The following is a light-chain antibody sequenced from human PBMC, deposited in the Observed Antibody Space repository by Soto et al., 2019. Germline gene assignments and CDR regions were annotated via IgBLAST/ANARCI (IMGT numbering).Light chain of an antibody. V-gene: IGLV2-14*01. CDR3: SSYTSSSTAV. CDR1: SSDVGGYNY. J-gene: IGLJ7*01. Sequence: ALTQPASVSGSPGQSITISCTGTSSDVGGYNYVSWYQQHPGKAPKLMIYEVSNRPSGVSNRFSGSKSGNTASLTISGLQAEDEADYYCSSYTSSSTAVFGGGTQLTVL. CDR2: EVS.